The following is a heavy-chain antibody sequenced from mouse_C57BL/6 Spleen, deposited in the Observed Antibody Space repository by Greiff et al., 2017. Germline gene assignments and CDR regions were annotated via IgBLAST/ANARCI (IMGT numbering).Heavy chain of an antibody. J-gene: IGHJ2*01. CDR3: ASPHYYGRSQGYFDY. Sequence: QVQLQQSDAELVKPGASVKISCKVSGYTFTDHTIHWMKQRPEQGLEWIGYIYPRDGSTKYNEKFKGKATLTADKSSSTAYMQLNSLTSEDSAVYFCASPHYYGRSQGYFDYWGQGTTLTVSS. CDR2: IYPRDGST. D-gene: IGHD1-2*01. V-gene: IGHV1-78*01. CDR1: GYTFTDHT.